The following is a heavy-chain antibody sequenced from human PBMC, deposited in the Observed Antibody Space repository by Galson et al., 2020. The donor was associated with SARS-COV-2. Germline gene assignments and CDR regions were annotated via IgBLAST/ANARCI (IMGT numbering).Heavy chain of an antibody. Sequence: GGSLSLSCAASGFTFSSSRMNWVRQAPGKGLEWVSYISSSSSTIYYADSVKGRFTISRDNAKNSLYLHMNSLRAEDTAVYYCARVPFDYWGQGSLVTVSS. J-gene: IGHJ4*02. CDR2: ISSSSSTI. CDR3: ARVPFDY. CDR1: GFTFSSSR. V-gene: IGHV3-48*01.